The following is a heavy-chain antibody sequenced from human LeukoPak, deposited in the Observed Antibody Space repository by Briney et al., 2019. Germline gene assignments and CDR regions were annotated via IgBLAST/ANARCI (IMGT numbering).Heavy chain of an antibody. CDR3: ARLCYFWSDAYFDY. Sequence: PSETLSLTCTVSGGSISSSSYYWGWIRQPPRKGLEWIGSIYYSGSTYYNPSLKSRVTISVDTSKNQFSLKLSSVTAADTAVYYCARLCYFWSDAYFDYWGQGTLVTVSS. J-gene: IGHJ4*02. V-gene: IGHV4-39*01. D-gene: IGHD3-3*01. CDR1: GGSISSSSYY. CDR2: IYYSGST.